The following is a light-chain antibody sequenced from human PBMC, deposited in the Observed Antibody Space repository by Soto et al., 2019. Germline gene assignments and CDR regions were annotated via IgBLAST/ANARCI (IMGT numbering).Light chain of an antibody. CDR3: QQYNNWPST. CDR1: QSVSSN. Sequence: DIVMTQSPATLSVSPGERATLSCRASQSVSSNLAWYQQKPGQAPRLLIYGASTRATGIPARFSGSGSGTEFTLTISSLQSEDFAVYDCQQYNNWPSTCGQGTRLEIK. V-gene: IGKV3D-15*01. CDR2: GAS. J-gene: IGKJ5*01.